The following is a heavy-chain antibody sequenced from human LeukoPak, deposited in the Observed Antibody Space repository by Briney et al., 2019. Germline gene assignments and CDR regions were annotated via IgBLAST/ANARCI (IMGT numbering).Heavy chain of an antibody. V-gene: IGHV3-33*01. Sequence: PGGSLRLSCAASGFTFSSYAMHWVRQAPGKGLEWVAVVWYDGSKTYSADSVKGRITISRDDSKNTLYLQMNSLRAEDTAVYYCARRGDGGRSFDYWGQGTLVTVSS. J-gene: IGHJ4*02. D-gene: IGHD4-23*01. CDR1: GFTFSSYA. CDR3: ARRGDGGRSFDY. CDR2: VWYDGSKT.